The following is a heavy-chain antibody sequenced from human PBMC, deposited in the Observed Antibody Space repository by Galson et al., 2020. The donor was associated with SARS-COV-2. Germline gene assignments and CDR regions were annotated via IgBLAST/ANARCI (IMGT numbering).Heavy chain of an antibody. CDR3: ASHPDGYGLDV. CDR2: INPSGAST. J-gene: IGHJ6*02. V-gene: IGHV1-46*01. Sequence: GESLQIYCKASGYPFTLYSMPWVRQAPGQGLEWLELINPSGASTSYAQTSQGRITMTRDTATSTVYMERSSLRSEDTAVYYGASHPDGYGLDVWGQGTTVTVSS. CDR1: GYPFTLYS.